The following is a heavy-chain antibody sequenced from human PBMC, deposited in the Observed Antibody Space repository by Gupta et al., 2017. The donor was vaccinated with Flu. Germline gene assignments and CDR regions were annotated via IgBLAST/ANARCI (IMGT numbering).Heavy chain of an antibody. V-gene: IGHV3-21*02. J-gene: IGHJ4*02. D-gene: IGHD6-25*01. CDR2: ISSSSSYI. Sequence: EVQLLESGGGLVKPGGSLRLSCAVSGFTFSSFNMNWVRQAPGKGLEWVSSISSSSSYIYYADSVKGRFTVSRDNSKNSLYLHMKSVRVEDTAVYYGVRDWSTTWQRGNYLDYWGQGTVVSVSS. CDR3: VRDWSTTWQRGNYLDY. CDR1: GFTFSSFN.